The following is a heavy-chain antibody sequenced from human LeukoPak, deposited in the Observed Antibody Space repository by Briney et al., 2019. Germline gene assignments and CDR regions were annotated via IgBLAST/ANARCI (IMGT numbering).Heavy chain of an antibody. CDR3: AKDNYGGVYAS. CDR1: GFIFRNFG. CDR2: VSDVVAHT. V-gene: IGHV3-23*01. J-gene: IGHJ5*02. Sequence: GGSLRLSCAASGFIFRNFGMSWIRQAPGKGLEWVSHVSDVVAHTWYADSVKGRFIISRDNSNNRVFLQMNSLRPEDTALYYCAKDNYGGVYASWGQGTLVTVSS. D-gene: IGHD3-16*01.